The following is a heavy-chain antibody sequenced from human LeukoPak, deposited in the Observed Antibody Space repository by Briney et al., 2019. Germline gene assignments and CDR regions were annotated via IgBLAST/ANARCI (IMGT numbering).Heavy chain of an antibody. Sequence: ASVKVSCKASGYTFTNFDINWVRQATGQGPEWMGWMNPSSGDTGIAQKFQGRLTLTRDTSLSTAYMELNHLTSGDRAIFFCTREHDKPVMHWYFSLWGRGSLVTVSS. CDR1: GYTFTNFD. V-gene: IGHV1-8*01. CDR2: MNPSSGDT. D-gene: IGHD1/OR15-1a*01. J-gene: IGHJ2*01. CDR3: TREHDKPVMHWYFSL.